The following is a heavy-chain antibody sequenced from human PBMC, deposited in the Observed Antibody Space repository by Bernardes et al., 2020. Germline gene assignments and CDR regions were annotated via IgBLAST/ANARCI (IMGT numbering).Heavy chain of an antibody. Sequence: SETLSLTCAVSGCSINTRNSWCWVRQPPGEALELTGEISQSGTTKYNPSLKSRVTISIDKSQNHFSLKVNTVTAADTAVYFCARGNHYYCSGGICNFGPVLNWLDPWGQGTLVSVSS. J-gene: IGHJ5*02. D-gene: IGHD2-15*01. V-gene: IGHV4-4*02. CDR3: ARGNHYYCSGGICNFGPVLNWLDP. CDR2: ISQSGTT. CDR1: GCSINTRNS.